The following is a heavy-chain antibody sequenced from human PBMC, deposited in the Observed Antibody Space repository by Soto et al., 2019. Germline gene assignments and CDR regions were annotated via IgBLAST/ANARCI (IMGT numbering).Heavy chain of an antibody. V-gene: IGHV4-34*01. Sequence: PSETLSLTCAVYGGSFSGHYWTWIRQPPGKGVEWVGEITRSGNTNYNPSLKSRVTISVDTSKNQFSLKLSSVTAGDTAVYYCACNYYDFWSGYYSVGYFDYWAQGTPVTVSS. J-gene: IGHJ4*02. CDR1: GGSFSGHY. CDR2: ITRSGNT. CDR3: ACNYYDFWSGYYSVGYFDY. D-gene: IGHD3-3*01.